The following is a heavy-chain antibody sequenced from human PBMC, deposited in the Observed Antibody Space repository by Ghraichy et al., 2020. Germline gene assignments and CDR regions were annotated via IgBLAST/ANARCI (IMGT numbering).Heavy chain of an antibody. V-gene: IGHV3-30-3*01. J-gene: IGHJ4*02. D-gene: IGHD6-6*01. CDR1: GFTFSSYA. CDR2: ISYDGSNK. Sequence: GGSLRLSCAASGFTFSSYAMHWVRQAPGKGLEWVAVISYDGSNKYYADSVKGRFTISRDNSKNTLYLQMNSLRAEDTAVYYCARDRSGAARLTHRSFDYWGQGTLVTVSS. CDR3: ARDRSGAARLTHRSFDY.